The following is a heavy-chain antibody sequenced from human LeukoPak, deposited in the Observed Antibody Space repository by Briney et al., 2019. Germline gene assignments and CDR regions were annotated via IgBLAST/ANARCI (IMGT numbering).Heavy chain of an antibody. CDR2: ISGSGGDT. V-gene: IGHV3-23*01. CDR3: AKDSGDWTRATLLPRDYYFVY. Sequence: GGSLRLSCAASGFTFTNFAMSWVRQAPRKGLEWVSFISGSGGDTNYADSVTGRFTISRDNSKISLYLQMDSLRPEDTALYYCAKDSGDWTRATLLPRDYYFVYWGQGAQVTVSS. J-gene: IGHJ4*02. D-gene: IGHD2-21*01. CDR1: GFTFTNFA.